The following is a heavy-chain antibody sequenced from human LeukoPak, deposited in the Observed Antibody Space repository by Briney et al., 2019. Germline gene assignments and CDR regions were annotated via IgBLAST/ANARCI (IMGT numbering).Heavy chain of an antibody. V-gene: IGHV5-51*01. CDR3: ARLSSSSFRGAFDI. CDR2: IYPGDSDT. D-gene: IGHD6-13*01. J-gene: IGHJ3*02. CDR1: GYSFTSYW. Sequence: KSGESLRISSKGSGYSFTSYWIGWVRQMPGKGLEWMGIIYPGDSDTRYSPSFQGQVTISADKSISTAYLQWSSLKASDTAMYYCARLSSSSFRGAFDIWGQGTMVTVSS.